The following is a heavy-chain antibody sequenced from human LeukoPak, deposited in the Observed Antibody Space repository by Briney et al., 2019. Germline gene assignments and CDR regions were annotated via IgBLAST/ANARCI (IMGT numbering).Heavy chain of an antibody. D-gene: IGHD1-7*01. CDR3: ARGRVRLAGTYDY. Sequence: SVKVSCKASGGTFSSYAISWVRQAPGQGLEWMGGIIPIFGTATYAQKFQGRVTITADESTSTAYMELSSLRSEDTAVYYCARGRVRLAGTYDYWGQGTLVTVSS. CDR1: GGTFSSYA. CDR2: IIPIFGTA. J-gene: IGHJ4*02. V-gene: IGHV1-69*13.